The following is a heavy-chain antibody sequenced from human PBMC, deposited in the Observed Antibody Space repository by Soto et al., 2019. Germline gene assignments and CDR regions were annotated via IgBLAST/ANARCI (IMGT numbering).Heavy chain of an antibody. D-gene: IGHD3-3*01. Sequence: QLQLQESGSGLVKPSQTLSLTCAVSGGSISSGGYSWSWIRQPPGKGLEWIGYIYHSGSTYYNPSLKSRVTRSVDRSKNPFSLKLSSVPAADTAVYYCARGSAIFGSGMDVWGQGTTVTVSS. V-gene: IGHV4-30-2*01. CDR1: GGSISSGGYS. CDR3: ARGSAIFGSGMDV. CDR2: IYHSGST. J-gene: IGHJ6*02.